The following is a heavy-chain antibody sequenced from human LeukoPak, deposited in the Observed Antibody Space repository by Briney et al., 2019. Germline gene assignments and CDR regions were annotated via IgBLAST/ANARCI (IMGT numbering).Heavy chain of an antibody. CDR2: ISSSGSTI. Sequence: GGSLRLSCAASGFTFSDYYMSWIRQAPGKGLEWVSYISSSGSTIYYADSVKGRFTISRDNAKNSLYLQMNSLRAEDTAVYYCARHIDCSSTSCYEYYYYGTDVWGQGTTVNVSS. CDR1: GFTFSDYY. CDR3: ARHIDCSSTSCYEYYYYGTDV. D-gene: IGHD2-2*01. J-gene: IGHJ6*02. V-gene: IGHV3-11*01.